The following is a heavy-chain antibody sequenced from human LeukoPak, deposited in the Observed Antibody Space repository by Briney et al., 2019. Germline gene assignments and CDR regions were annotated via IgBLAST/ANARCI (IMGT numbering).Heavy chain of an antibody. V-gene: IGHV4-34*01. CDR1: GGSFSGYY. J-gene: IGHJ4*02. Sequence: EASETLSLTCAVYGGSFSGYYWSWIRQPPGKGLEWIGEINHSGSTNYNPSLKSRVTISVDTSKNQFSLKLHSVTAADTAVYYCARQSGAAAGYFDYWGQGALLTVSS. CDR3: ARQSGAAAGYFDY. CDR2: INHSGST. D-gene: IGHD6-13*01.